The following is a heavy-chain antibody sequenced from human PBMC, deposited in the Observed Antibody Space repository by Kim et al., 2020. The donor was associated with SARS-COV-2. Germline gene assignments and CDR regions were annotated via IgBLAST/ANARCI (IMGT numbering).Heavy chain of an antibody. J-gene: IGHJ4*02. D-gene: IGHD5-12*01. Sequence: SVKVSCKASGFTFTSSAVQWVRQARGQRLEWIGWIVVGSGNTNYAQKFQERVTITRDMSTSTAYMELSSLRSEDTAVYYCAAVSWLVVAYYFDYWGQGTLVTVSS. CDR2: IVVGSGNT. CDR3: AAVSWLVVAYYFDY. V-gene: IGHV1-58*01. CDR1: GFTFTSSA.